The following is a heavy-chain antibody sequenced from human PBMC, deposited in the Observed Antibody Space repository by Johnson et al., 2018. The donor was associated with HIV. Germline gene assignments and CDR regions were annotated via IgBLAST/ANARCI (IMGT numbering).Heavy chain of an antibody. J-gene: IGHJ3*02. CDR1: GSTYSSYG. CDR3: ARDPGNGGRPFDAFDI. Sequence: VQLVESGGGVVQPGGSLRLSCAASGSTYSSYGVHWVRQAPGKGLEYVSAISSNGGRTYYAKSVKCRFTISRDNSKNTLYLQMGSLRAEDMAVYYCARDPGNGGRPFDAFDIWGQGTMVTVSS. CDR2: ISSNGGRT. D-gene: IGHD4-23*01. V-gene: IGHV3-64*01.